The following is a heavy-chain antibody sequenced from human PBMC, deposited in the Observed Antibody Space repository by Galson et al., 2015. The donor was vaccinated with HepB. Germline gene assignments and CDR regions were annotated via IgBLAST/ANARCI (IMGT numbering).Heavy chain of an antibody. D-gene: IGHD4-17*01. V-gene: IGHV3-30*03. Sequence: SLRLSCAASGFTFSSYGMHWVRQAPGKGLEWVAVISYDGSNKYYADSVKGRFTISRDNSKNTLYLQMNSLRAEDTAVYYCARTDHYGDYNWFDPWGQGTLVTVSS. CDR2: ISYDGSNK. CDR3: ARTDHYGDYNWFDP. J-gene: IGHJ5*02. CDR1: GFTFSSYG.